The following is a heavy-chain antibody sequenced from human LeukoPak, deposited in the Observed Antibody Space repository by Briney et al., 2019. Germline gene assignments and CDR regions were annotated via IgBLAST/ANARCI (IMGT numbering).Heavy chain of an antibody. CDR3: ARDHQGGSYSIFDY. Sequence: TGGSLRLSCAAPGFTFSSYEMNWVRQAPGKGLEWVSYISSSGSTIYYADSVKGRFTISRDNAKNSLYLQMNSLRAEDTAVYYCARDHQGGSYSIFDYWGQGTLVTVSS. CDR2: ISSSGSTI. CDR1: GFTFSSYE. V-gene: IGHV3-48*03. J-gene: IGHJ4*02. D-gene: IGHD1-26*01.